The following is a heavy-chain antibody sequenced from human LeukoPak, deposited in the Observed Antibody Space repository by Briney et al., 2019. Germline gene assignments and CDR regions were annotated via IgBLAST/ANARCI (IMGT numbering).Heavy chain of an antibody. V-gene: IGHV4-4*07. J-gene: IGHJ5*02. D-gene: IGHD2-21*01. CDR1: GVSISNYF. CDR2: FYASGTT. CDR3: ARTHCGGGSCDTFDP. Sequence: PSATLSLTCNVFGVSISNYFWSWLRQPAGKGLEWIGRFYASGTTYYNPSLRSRVTLSMDTSKNHFSLKLTSVTAADTAVYYCARTHCGGGSCDTFDPWGRGTLVTVSS.